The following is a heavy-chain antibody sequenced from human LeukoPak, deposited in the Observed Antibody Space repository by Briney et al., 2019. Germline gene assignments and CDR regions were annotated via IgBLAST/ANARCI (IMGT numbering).Heavy chain of an antibody. CDR1: GGSFSGYY. CDR3: ASDPWAPPSQDAFDI. CDR2: INHSGST. D-gene: IGHD3-16*01. Sequence: KPSETLSLTCAVYGGSFSGYYWSWIRHPPGKGLEWIGEINHSGSTNYNPSLKSRVTISVDTSKNQFSLKLSSVTAADTAVYYCASDPWAPPSQDAFDIWGQGTMVTVSS. J-gene: IGHJ3*02. V-gene: IGHV4-34*01.